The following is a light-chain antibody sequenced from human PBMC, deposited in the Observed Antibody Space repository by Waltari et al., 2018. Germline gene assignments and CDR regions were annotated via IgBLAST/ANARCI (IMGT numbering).Light chain of an antibody. CDR2: DVT. J-gene: IGLJ3*02. CDR1: SSDVGGYDY. CDR3: FSYRRSSTWV. Sequence: QSALTQPASVSGSPGQSITISCTGTSSDVGGYDYVSWYQQHPVKAPKLLIYDVTKRPSGVSKRFAGSKSANTASLTISGLQAEDEADYYCFSYRRSSTWVFGEGTKLTVL. V-gene: IGLV2-14*03.